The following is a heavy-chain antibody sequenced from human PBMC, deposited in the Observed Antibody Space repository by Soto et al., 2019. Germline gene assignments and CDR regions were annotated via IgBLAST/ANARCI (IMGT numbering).Heavy chain of an antibody. CDR1: GYTLTELS. Sequence: GASVKVSCKVSGYTLTELSMHWVRQAPGKGLEWMGGFDPEDGETIYAQKFQGRVTMTEDTSTDTAYMELSSLRSEDTAVYYCAPGNYHYYDFWSGYLNWGQGTLVTVSS. V-gene: IGHV1-24*01. J-gene: IGHJ4*02. CDR3: APGNYHYYDFWSGYLN. D-gene: IGHD3-3*01. CDR2: FDPEDGET.